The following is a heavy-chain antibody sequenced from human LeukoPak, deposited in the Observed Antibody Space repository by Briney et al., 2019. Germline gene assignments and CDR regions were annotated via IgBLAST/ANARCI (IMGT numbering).Heavy chain of an antibody. Sequence: ASVKVSCKASGGTFSSYAISWVRQAPGQGLEWMGWVTSYNGNTNYAQKFQGRVTMTTDTSTSTAYMELRSLRSDDTAMYYCASHSGSYFSALDIWGQGTMVTVSS. CDR2: VTSYNGNT. CDR3: ASHSGSYFSALDI. V-gene: IGHV1-18*01. J-gene: IGHJ3*02. CDR1: GGTFSSYA. D-gene: IGHD1-26*01.